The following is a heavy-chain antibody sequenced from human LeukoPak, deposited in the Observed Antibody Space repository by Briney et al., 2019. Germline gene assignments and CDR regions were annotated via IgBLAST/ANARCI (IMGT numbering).Heavy chain of an antibody. V-gene: IGHV4-34*01. CDR2: INHSGST. CDR1: GGSFSGYY. Sequence: SETLSLTCAVYGGSFSGYYWSWIRQPPGKGLEWIGEINHSGSTNYNPSLKSRVTISVDTSKNQFSLKLSSVTAADTAVYYCARLTPYYDFWSGYFHDAFDIWGQGTMVTVSS. CDR3: ARLTPYYDFWSGYFHDAFDI. J-gene: IGHJ3*02. D-gene: IGHD3-3*01.